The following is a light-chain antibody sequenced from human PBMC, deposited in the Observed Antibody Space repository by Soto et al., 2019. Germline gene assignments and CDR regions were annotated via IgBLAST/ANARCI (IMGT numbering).Light chain of an antibody. J-gene: IGKJ1*01. V-gene: IGKV3-15*01. Sequence: EIVLTQSPATLSLSPGERATLSCRASQSVRRYLDWYQKKPGKAPSLLIYGAFTRATGIPARLSGTGYGTELTITISSMKYEDFELYYCQQYNDWTLTFGQGTKVDI. CDR1: QSVRRY. CDR3: QQYNDWTLT. CDR2: GAF.